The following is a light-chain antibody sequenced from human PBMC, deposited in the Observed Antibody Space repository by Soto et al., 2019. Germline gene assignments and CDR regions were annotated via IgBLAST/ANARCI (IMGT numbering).Light chain of an antibody. J-gene: IGKJ5*01. CDR1: QALSNY. CDR3: QHYNSYSEA. CDR2: KAS. V-gene: IGKV1-5*03. Sequence: DIQLTQSPSVLSASVGDTVTITCRASQALSNYLAWYQQKPGKAPKLLIYKASTLKSGVPSRFSGSGSGTEFTLTISSLQPDDFATYYCQHYNSYSEAFGQGTRLEIK.